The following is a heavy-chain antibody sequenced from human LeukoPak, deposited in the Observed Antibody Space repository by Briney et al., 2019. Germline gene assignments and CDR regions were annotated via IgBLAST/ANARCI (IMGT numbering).Heavy chain of an antibody. Sequence: SVKVSCKASGGTFSSYAISWLRQAPGQGLEWMGGIIPIFGTANYAQKFQARVTITADASSSTAYMELSSLRSEDTAVYYCAREDYDYAFRAFDIWGQGTMVTVSS. D-gene: IGHD3-16*01. CDR3: AREDYDYAFRAFDI. CDR2: IIPIFGTA. V-gene: IGHV1-69*13. J-gene: IGHJ3*02. CDR1: GGTFSSYA.